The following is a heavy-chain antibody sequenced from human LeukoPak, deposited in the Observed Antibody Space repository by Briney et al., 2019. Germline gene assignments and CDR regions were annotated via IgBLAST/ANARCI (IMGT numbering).Heavy chain of an antibody. CDR3: ARDIVVVPAAMEYYMDV. J-gene: IGHJ6*03. CDR2: IRYDGSNK. V-gene: IGHV3-30*02. Sequence: PGGSLRLSCAASGFTFSSYGMHWVRQAPGKGLEWVAFIRYDGSNKYYADSVKGRFTISRDNSKNTLYLQMNSLRAEDTAVYYCARDIVVVPAAMEYYMDVWGKGTTVTVSS. D-gene: IGHD2-2*01. CDR1: GFTFSSYG.